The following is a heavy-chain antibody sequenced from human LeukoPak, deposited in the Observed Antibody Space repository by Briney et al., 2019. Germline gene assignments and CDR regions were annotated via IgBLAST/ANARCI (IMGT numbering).Heavy chain of an antibody. CDR2: IWYDGSNK. Sequence: PGGSLRLSCAASGFTFSSYGMHWVRQAPGKGLEGVAVIWYDGSNKYYADSVKGRFTISRDNSKNTLYLQMNSLRAEDTAVYYCARDQVLLWFGETNGIGYFDYWGQGTLVTVSS. V-gene: IGHV3-33*01. D-gene: IGHD3-10*01. CDR3: ARDQVLLWFGETNGIGYFDY. J-gene: IGHJ4*02. CDR1: GFTFSSYG.